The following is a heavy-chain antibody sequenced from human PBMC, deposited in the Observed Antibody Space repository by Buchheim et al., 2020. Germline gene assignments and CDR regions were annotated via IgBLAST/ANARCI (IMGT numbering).Heavy chain of an antibody. J-gene: IGHJ4*02. CDR1: GFTFSSYG. CDR2: ISYNDGNNK. CDR3: AKAARPYDSSGYRWFALEF. Sequence: QVQLVESGGGVIQPGTSLRPSCAASGFTFSSYGMHWVRQAPGKGLEWVAVISYNDGNNKYYADSVKGRFTISRDNSMSTLYLEMNTLRAEDTAVYYCAKAARPYDSSGYRWFALEFWGQGTL. V-gene: IGHV3-30*18. D-gene: IGHD3-22*01.